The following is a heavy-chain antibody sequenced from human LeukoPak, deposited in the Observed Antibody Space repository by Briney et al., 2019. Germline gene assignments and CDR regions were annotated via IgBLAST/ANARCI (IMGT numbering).Heavy chain of an antibody. CDR3: AKSYYDFWSGYYQTFDY. CDR2: ISDDRSNK. Sequence: PGGSLRLSCAASGFTFSSYDMHWVRQASGKGLEWVAVISDDRSNKYYADSVKGRFTISRDNSKNTLYLQTNSLRAEDTAVYYCAKSYYDFWSGYYQTFDYWGQGTLVTVSS. J-gene: IGHJ4*02. D-gene: IGHD3-3*01. V-gene: IGHV3-30*18. CDR1: GFTFSSYD.